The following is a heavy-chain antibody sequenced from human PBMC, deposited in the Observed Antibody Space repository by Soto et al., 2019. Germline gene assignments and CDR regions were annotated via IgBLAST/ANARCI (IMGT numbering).Heavy chain of an antibody. CDR3: ARGGSDSYYYYGMDV. J-gene: IGHJ6*02. CDR1: GGSFSNYY. Sequence: LSLTCGVFGGSFSNYYWSWIRQPPGKGLEWIGEVNHSGTTNYNPTLKSRVTISVDTSKSQFSLRVTSLTAADTALYYCARGGSDSYYYYGMDVWGQGTTVTVSS. V-gene: IGHV4-34*01. D-gene: IGHD6-25*01. CDR2: VNHSGTT.